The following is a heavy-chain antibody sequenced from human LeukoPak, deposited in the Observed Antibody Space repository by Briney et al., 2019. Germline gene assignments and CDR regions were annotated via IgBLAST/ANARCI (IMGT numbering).Heavy chain of an antibody. CDR1: GFTFSSYW. J-gene: IGHJ6*02. V-gene: IGHV3-74*01. D-gene: IGHD6-19*01. Sequence: GGSLRLSCAASGFTFSSYWMHWVRQAPGKGLVSVSRINSDGSSTSYADSVKGRFTISRDNAKNTLYLQMNSLRAEDTAVYYCARVIAVAGTGYYYYGMDVWGQGTTVTVSS. CDR3: ARVIAVAGTGYYYYGMDV. CDR2: INSDGSST.